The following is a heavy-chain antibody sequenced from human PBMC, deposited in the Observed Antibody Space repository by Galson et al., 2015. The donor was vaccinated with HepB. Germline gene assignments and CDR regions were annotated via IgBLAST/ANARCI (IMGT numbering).Heavy chain of an antibody. D-gene: IGHD4-17*01. CDR2: INAGNGNT. Sequence: SVKVSCKASGYTFTSNAMHWVRQAPGQRLEWMGWINAGNGNTKYSQKFQGRVTITRDTSASTVYMELSGLRSEDTAVYYCARDVGWYGDLHLEYWGQGTLVTVSS. V-gene: IGHV1-3*01. J-gene: IGHJ4*02. CDR3: ARDVGWYGDLHLEY. CDR1: GYTFTSNA.